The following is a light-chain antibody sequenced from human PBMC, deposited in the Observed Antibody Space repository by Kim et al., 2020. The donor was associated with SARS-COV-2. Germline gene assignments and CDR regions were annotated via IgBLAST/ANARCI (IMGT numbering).Light chain of an antibody. V-gene: IGKV3-11*01. Sequence: EIVLTQYPATLSLSPGERATLSCRASESVSTYLAWYQQKHGQAPRLLIYDVSNRATGTPARFSGSGSGTDFTLTISSLEPEDIAVYYCQQRSDWPSFTFGGGTKVDIK. CDR2: DVS. J-gene: IGKJ4*01. CDR1: ESVSTY. CDR3: QQRSDWPSFT.